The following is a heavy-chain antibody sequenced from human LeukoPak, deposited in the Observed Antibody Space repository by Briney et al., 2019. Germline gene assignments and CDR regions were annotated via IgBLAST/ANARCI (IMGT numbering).Heavy chain of an antibody. CDR1: GFISSSYE. D-gene: IGHD2-15*01. V-gene: IGHV3-48*03. J-gene: IGHJ4*02. Sequence: GGSLRLSCGASGFISSSYEMNWVRQAPGKGLEWISYISSSGSTIYYAGSVKGRFTISRDNAKNSLYLQMDSLRAEDTAVYYCARDLCSGGRCRDYWGQGSLVTVSS. CDR3: ARDLCSGGRCRDY. CDR2: ISSSGSTI.